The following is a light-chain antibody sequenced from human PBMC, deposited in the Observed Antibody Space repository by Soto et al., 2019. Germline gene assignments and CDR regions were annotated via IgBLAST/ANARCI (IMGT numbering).Light chain of an antibody. V-gene: IGKV3-11*01. CDR3: QQRSNWPPIT. Sequence: EMVLTQSPATLSLSPGDRATVSCRASQSVDWYVAWYQHKPGKAPRLLIYDASTRATGIPDRFSGSGSGTDFTLTISSLEPEDFAVYYCQQRSNWPPITFGPGTKVDMK. CDR1: QSVDWY. J-gene: IGKJ3*01. CDR2: DAS.